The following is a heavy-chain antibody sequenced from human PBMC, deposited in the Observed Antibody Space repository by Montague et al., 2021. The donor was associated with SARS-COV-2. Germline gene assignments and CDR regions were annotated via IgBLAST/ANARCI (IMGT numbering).Heavy chain of an antibody. J-gene: IGHJ6*03. CDR1: GTSFSGYY. V-gene: IGHV4-34*01. CDR3: ARLRDGVVPSPILGVGPYYSYYYMDV. CDR2: INHGGST. D-gene: IGHD3-10*01. Sequence: SETLSLTCAVHGTSFSGYYWNWIRQPPGKGLEWIGEINHGGSTKYSPSLKSRLTISADTSKNQFSLELISVAAADTAVYYCARLRDGVVPSPILGVGPYYSYYYMDVWGRGTTVTVSS.